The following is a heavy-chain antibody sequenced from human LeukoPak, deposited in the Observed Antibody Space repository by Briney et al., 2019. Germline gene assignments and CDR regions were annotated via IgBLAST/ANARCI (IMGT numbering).Heavy chain of an antibody. CDR1: GGSFSGYY. V-gene: IGHV4-59*10. J-gene: IGHJ4*02. CDR2: LHTTGNT. Sequence: SETLSLTCAVYGGSFSGYYWSWIRQPPGKGLEWIGRLHTTGNTDYNPSLKNRVTMSVDKSNNQFSLNLTSVTAADSAVYFCATGAIAVRPFDYWGQGTLVTVSS. CDR3: ATGAIAVRPFDY. D-gene: IGHD6-6*01.